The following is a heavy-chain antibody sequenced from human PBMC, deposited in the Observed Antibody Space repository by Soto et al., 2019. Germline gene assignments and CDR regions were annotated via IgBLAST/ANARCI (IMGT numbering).Heavy chain of an antibody. CDR1: GFTFSSYW. J-gene: IGHJ4*02. V-gene: IGHV3-74*01. CDR2: INSDGSST. Sequence: PGGSLRLSCAASGFTFSSYWMHWVRQAPGKGLVWVSRINSDGSSTSYADPVKGRFTISRDNAKNTLYLQMNSLRAEDTAVYYCARDGGGYYYPTGGNYFDYWGQGTLVTVSS. CDR3: ARDGGGYYYPTGGNYFDY. D-gene: IGHD3-22*01.